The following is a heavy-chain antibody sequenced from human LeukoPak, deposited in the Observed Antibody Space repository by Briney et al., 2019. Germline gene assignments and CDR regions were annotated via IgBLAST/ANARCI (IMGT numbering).Heavy chain of an antibody. CDR2: IFSGGSI. CDR1: GFTVSSTY. Sequence: GGSLRLSCAASGFTVSSTYMSWVRQAPGKGLEWVSVIFSGGSIYYADSVEGRFTISRDNSKNTLYLQMNSLRVEDTAVYYCARDYGGNIRGYFDYWGQGTLVTVSS. D-gene: IGHD4-23*01. CDR3: ARDYGGNIRGYFDY. V-gene: IGHV3-66*01. J-gene: IGHJ4*02.